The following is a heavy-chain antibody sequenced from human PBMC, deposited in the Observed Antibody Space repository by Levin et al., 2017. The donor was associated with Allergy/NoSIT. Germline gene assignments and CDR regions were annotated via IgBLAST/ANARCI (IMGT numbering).Heavy chain of an antibody. CDR3: ARSGAGIDPDVFDI. Sequence: GESLKISCAASGFTFSRSSMNWVRQAPGKGLEWVSSISSRSSYIYYADSVKGRFTISRDNAKNSLYLQMNSLRAEDTAVYYCARSGAGIDPDVFDIWGQGTMVTVSS. J-gene: IGHJ3*02. V-gene: IGHV3-21*01. D-gene: IGHD2-21*01. CDR1: GFTFSRSS. CDR2: ISSRSSYI.